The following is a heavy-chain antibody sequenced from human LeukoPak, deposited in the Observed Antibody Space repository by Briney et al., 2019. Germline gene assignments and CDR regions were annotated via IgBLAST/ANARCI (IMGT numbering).Heavy chain of an antibody. CDR3: AKVLSRCFDY. D-gene: IGHD2-2*01. V-gene: IGHV3-66*01. J-gene: IGHJ4*02. Sequence: GGSLRLSCAASGFTVSSNYMSWVRQAPGEGLEWVSVIYSGGSTYYADSVKGRFTISRDNSKNTVYLQMNSLRAEDTAVYYCAKVLSRCFDYWGQGTLVTVSS. CDR2: IYSGGST. CDR1: GFTVSSNY.